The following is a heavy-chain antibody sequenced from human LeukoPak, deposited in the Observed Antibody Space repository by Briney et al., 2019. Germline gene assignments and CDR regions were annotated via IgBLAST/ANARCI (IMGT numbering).Heavy chain of an antibody. CDR3: ARSDLGSRLYSSCWYDY. D-gene: IGHD6-13*01. V-gene: IGHV4-59*01. CDR1: GGSISSYY. CDR2: INYSGST. Sequence: ETLLILSTVSGGSISSYYWSWIRQPPGRGRQWIGYINYSGSTNFNPALKLKVRLTVDTYKNQFSLKLSSVTAADTAVYYCARSDLGSRLYSSCWYDYWGQGTLVTVSS. J-gene: IGHJ4*02.